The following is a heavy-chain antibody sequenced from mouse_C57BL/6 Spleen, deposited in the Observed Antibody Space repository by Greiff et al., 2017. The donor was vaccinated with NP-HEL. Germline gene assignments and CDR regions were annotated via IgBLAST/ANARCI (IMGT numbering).Heavy chain of an antibody. J-gene: IGHJ4*01. Sequence: EVQLQQSGPELVKPGASVKISCKASGYTFTDYYMNWVKQSHGKSLEWIGDINPNNGGTSYNQKFKGKATLTVDKSSSTAYMELRSLTSEDSAVYYCARDEDGSSYGSVYYFDYWGQGTSVTVSS. CDR2: INPNNGGT. CDR3: ARDEDGSSYGSVYYFDY. CDR1: GYTFTDYY. D-gene: IGHD1-1*01. V-gene: IGHV1-26*01.